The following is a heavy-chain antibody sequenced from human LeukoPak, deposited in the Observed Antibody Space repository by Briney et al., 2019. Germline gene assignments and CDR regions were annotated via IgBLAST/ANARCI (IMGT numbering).Heavy chain of an antibody. Sequence: PGGSLRLSCAASGFTFSSYGMHWVRQAPGKGLEWVAVISYDGSNKYYADSVKGRFTISRDNSKNTLYLQMNSLRAEDTAVYYCAKVAHYYDSRGPLNDAFDIWGQGTMVTVSS. CDR3: AKVAHYYDSRGPLNDAFDI. D-gene: IGHD3-22*01. J-gene: IGHJ3*02. CDR2: ISYDGSNK. V-gene: IGHV3-30*18. CDR1: GFTFSSYG.